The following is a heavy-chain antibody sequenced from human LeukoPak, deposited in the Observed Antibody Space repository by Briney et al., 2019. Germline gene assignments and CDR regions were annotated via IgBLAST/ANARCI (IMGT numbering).Heavy chain of an antibody. D-gene: IGHD3-10*01. J-gene: IGHJ4*02. Sequence: PGGSLRLSCAASGFTFSSYAMSWVRQAPGKGLEWVSAISGSGGSTYYADSVKGRFTISGDNSKNTLYLQMNSLRAEDTAVYYCAKVVSVLIRGVVIRGLSYYFDYWGQGTLVTVSS. V-gene: IGHV3-23*01. CDR1: GFTFSSYA. CDR2: ISGSGGST. CDR3: AKVVSVLIRGVVIRGLSYYFDY.